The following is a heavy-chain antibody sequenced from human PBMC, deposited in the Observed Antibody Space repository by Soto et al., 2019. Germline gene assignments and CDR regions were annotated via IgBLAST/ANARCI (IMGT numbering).Heavy chain of an antibody. Sequence: SETLSLTCNVSGGSITNNNWWSWVRQPPGKGLEWIGAIYHSGHTSFNPSLKSRATLSLDYSDNQFSLKLTSATAADTAVYYCARAKAVVIAALDIWGQGTMVTVSS. CDR1: GGSITNNNW. CDR3: ARAKAVVIAALDI. CDR2: IYHSGHT. J-gene: IGHJ3*02. V-gene: IGHV4-4*02. D-gene: IGHD2-21*01.